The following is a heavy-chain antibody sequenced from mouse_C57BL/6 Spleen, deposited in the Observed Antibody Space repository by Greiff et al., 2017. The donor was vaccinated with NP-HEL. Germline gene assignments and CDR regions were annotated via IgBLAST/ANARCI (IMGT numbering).Heavy chain of an antibody. D-gene: IGHD1-1*01. Sequence: QVQLKQSGPELVKPGASVKLSCKASGYTFTSYDITWVKQRPGKGLEWIGWISPRDGSPKYNEKFKGKATLTVDTSSSTAYMEHHSLTSEASAVYFCARPFNYYGSSYSFAYWGQGTLVTVSA. J-gene: IGHJ3*01. CDR3: ARPFNYYGSSYSFAY. CDR1: GYTFTSYD. V-gene: IGHV1-85*01. CDR2: ISPRDGSP.